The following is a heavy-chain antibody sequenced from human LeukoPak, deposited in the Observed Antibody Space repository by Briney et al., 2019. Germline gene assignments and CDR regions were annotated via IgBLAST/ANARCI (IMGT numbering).Heavy chain of an antibody. V-gene: IGHV3-43*01. CDR2: ISWDGGST. CDR3: AKGAFYDFWSGYHH. Sequence: GGSLRLSCAASGFTFDDYTMHWVRQAPGKGLEWVSLISWDGGSTYYADSVKGRFTISRDNSKNSLYLQMNSLRTEDTALYYCAKGAFYDFWSGYHHWGQGTLVTVSS. D-gene: IGHD3-3*01. J-gene: IGHJ4*02. CDR1: GFTFDDYT.